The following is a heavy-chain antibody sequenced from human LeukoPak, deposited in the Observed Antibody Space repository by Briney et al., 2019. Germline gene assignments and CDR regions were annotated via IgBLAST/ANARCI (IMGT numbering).Heavy chain of an antibody. CDR1: GFTFSSYA. CDR2: ISGSGGST. D-gene: IGHD2-15*01. CDR3: AKAFCGGSCYSFDC. Sequence: GGSLRLSCSASGFTFSSYAMSWVRQAPGKGLEWVSAISGSGGSTYYADSVKGRFTISRDNSKNTLYLQMNRLRAEDTAVYYCAKAFCGGSCYSFDCWGQGTLVTVYS. V-gene: IGHV3-23*01. J-gene: IGHJ4*02.